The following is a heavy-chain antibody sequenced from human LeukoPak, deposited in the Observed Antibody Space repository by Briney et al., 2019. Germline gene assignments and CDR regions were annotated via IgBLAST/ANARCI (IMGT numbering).Heavy chain of an antibody. CDR1: GFTFSSYE. D-gene: IGHD3-10*02. J-gene: IGHJ6*04. V-gene: IGHV3-48*03. CDR3: AELGITRIGGV. Sequence: PGGSLRLSCAASGFTFSSYEMNWARQAPGKGLEWVSYISSSGSTIYYADSVKGRFTISRDNAKNSLDLQMNSLRAEDTAVYYCAELGITRIGGVWGKGTTVTISS. CDR2: ISSSGSTI.